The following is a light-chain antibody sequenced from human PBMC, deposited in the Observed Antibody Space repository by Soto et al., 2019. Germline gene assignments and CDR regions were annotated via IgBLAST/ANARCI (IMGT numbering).Light chain of an antibody. J-gene: IGKJ5*01. CDR1: QSVSSN. V-gene: IGKV3-15*01. Sequence: DIVMTQSPATLSVSPGERATLSCRASQSVSSNLAWYQQKPGQAPRLIIYGASTRATGIPARFSGSGSGTECTLTISSLQSEDFAVYYCQQYNNWPGTFGQGTRLEIK. CDR2: GAS. CDR3: QQYNNWPGT.